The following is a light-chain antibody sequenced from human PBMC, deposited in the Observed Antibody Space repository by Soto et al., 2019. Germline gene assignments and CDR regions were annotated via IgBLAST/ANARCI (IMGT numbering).Light chain of an antibody. J-gene: IGKJ5*01. CDR2: DAS. CDR1: QDIHPY. CDR3: QQYRTFPIT. Sequence: DIQLTQSPSSLSVSVGDRVTITCQTSQDIHPYLNWYQQKPGRAPKLLIYDASNLETGVASTFSGSGSGTHFTFTINSLQPEDVGTYYCQQYRTFPITFGQGTRLELK. V-gene: IGKV1-33*01.